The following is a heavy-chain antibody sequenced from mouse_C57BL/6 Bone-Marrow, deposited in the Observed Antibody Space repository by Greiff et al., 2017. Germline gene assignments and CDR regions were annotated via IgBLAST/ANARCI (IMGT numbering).Heavy chain of an antibody. Sequence: VQLQQPGAELVLPGASVKLSCPASGYTFTSYWMHWVQQRPGQGLEWIGEIDPSDSYTNYTQKFKGKSTLTVDKSSSTAYLQLSSLTSDDSAGYYCAREGDYYGFDVGGQGTTLTGSS. CDR2: IDPSDSYT. CDR3: AREGDYYGFDV. CDR1: GYTFTSYW. J-gene: IGHJ2*01. V-gene: IGHV1-69*01. D-gene: IGHD1-2*01.